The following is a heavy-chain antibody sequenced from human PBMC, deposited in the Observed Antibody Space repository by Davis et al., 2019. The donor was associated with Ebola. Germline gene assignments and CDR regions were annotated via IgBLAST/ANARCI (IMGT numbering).Heavy chain of an antibody. Sequence: PGGSLRLSCAASGFTFDDYVIHWVRQAPGKGLEWVSVVSWDGGSTHYADSVKGRFTISRDSRKNSLYLQMNSLRLEDTDLYYCAKSLEVRFVRQPLDYWGQGTLVIVSS. V-gene: IGHV3-43D*03. D-gene: IGHD1-14*01. J-gene: IGHJ4*02. CDR2: VSWDGGST. CDR1: GFTFDDYV. CDR3: AKSLEVRFVRQPLDY.